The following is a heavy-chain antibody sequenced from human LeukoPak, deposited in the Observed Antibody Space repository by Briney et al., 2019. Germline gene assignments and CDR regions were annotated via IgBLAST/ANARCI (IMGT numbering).Heavy chain of an antibody. D-gene: IGHD4-17*01. CDR1: GFTFSSYA. V-gene: IGHV3-23*01. Sequence: GGSLRLSCAASGFTFSSYAMSWVRQAPGKGLEWVSAISGSGGSTYYADSVKGRFTISRDNSKNTLYLQMNSLRVEDTAVYYCAKGFYGDYVPLVYWGQGTLVTVSS. CDR3: AKGFYGDYVPLVY. CDR2: ISGSGGST. J-gene: IGHJ4*02.